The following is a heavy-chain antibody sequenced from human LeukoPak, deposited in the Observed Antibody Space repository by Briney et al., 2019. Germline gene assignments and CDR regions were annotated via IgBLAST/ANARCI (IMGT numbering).Heavy chain of an antibody. D-gene: IGHD3-9*01. V-gene: IGHV1-69*06. J-gene: IGHJ5*02. CDR1: GGTFSSYA. Sequence: ASVKVSCKASGGTFSSYAISWVRQAPGQGLEWMGGIIPIFGTANYAQKFQGRVTITADKSTSTAYMELSSLRSDDTAVYYCARAFKNYDILTGYYPLHWFDPWGQGTLVTVSS. CDR3: ARAFKNYDILTGYYPLHWFDP. CDR2: IIPIFGTA.